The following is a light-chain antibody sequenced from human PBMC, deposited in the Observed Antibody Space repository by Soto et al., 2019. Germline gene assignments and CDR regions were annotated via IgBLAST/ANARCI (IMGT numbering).Light chain of an antibody. CDR2: DAS. CDR3: QQYNSYWT. Sequence: DIQMPHSPSTLSSSVGDRVTITCRASQSISSWLAWYQQQRGQAPKLLIYDASSLESGVPSRFIGSGSGTEFILTISSLQPDDFATYYRQQYNSYWTFGQGTKVDIK. J-gene: IGKJ1*01. V-gene: IGKV1-5*01. CDR1: QSISSW.